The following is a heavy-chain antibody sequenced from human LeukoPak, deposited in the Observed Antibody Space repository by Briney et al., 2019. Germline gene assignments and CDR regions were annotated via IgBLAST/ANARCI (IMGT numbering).Heavy chain of an antibody. D-gene: IGHD2-2*01. J-gene: IGHJ4*02. CDR3: ARGSSPSYPLAY. CDR1: GGTISSTSEN. V-gene: IGHV4-39*01. Sequence: PSETLSLTCTVSGGTISSTSENAGWIRQPPGKGLEWIGSIYYSGTTYINPSLKSRVTMSLDTSKNQFSLRLSSVTAADTAVYYCARGSSPSYPLAYCSQGTLVTVSS. CDR2: IYYSGTT.